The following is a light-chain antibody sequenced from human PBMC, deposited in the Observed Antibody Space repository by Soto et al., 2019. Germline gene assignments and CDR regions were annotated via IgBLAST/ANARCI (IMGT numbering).Light chain of an antibody. V-gene: IGKV1-5*03. CDR3: QQYNSLR. CDR1: QSISSW. CDR2: KAS. J-gene: IGKJ5*01. Sequence: DIQMTQSPSTLSASVGDRVTITCRASQSISSWLAWYQQKPGKAPKLLIYKASSLESGVPSRFSGSGSGTEFTLTISSLQPDDFATYYCQQYNSLRFGQGTRLEIK.